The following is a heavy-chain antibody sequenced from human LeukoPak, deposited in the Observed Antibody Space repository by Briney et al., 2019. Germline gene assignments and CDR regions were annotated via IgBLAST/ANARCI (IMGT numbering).Heavy chain of an antibody. CDR3: ARLQSCSGYDYRNAFHI. J-gene: IGHJ3*02. CDR1: GYSFTTYW. V-gene: IGHV5-51*01. D-gene: IGHD5-12*01. Sequence: GESLKISCKGSGYSFTTYWIGWVRQMPGKGLECMGIIYPSDSETRYSPSFQGHVTISADKSISTAYLQWSSLKASDTATYYCARLQSCSGYDYRNAFHIWGQGTMVTVSS. CDR2: IYPSDSET.